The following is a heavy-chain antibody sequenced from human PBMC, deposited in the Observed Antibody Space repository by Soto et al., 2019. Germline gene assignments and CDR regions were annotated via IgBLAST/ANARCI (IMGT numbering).Heavy chain of an antibody. V-gene: IGHV4-39*01. CDR2: IYYSGST. D-gene: IGHD5-12*01. J-gene: IGHJ4*02. Sequence: PSETLSLTCTVSGGSIRSSSYYWGWIRQPPGKGLEWIGSIYYSGSTYYNPSLKSRVTISVDTSKNQFSLKLSSVTAADTAVYYCARFAPSGYERYYFDYWGQGTLVTVSS. CDR1: GGSIRSSSYY. CDR3: ARFAPSGYERYYFDY.